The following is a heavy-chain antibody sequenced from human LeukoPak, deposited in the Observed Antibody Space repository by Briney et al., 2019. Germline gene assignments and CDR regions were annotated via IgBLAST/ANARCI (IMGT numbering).Heavy chain of an antibody. CDR2: IYPGDSDS. CDR1: GYRFISYW. J-gene: IGHJ4*02. V-gene: IGHV5-51*01. CDR3: ATPKVSGWNFDY. D-gene: IGHD6-19*01. Sequence: GESLKISCKGSGYRFISYWIGWVRQMPGKDLEGVGSIYPGDSDSRYSASFQSQLTTSANNSITNAYLQRRKLKPSGTTTYYYATPKVSGWNFDYWGQGTLVTVSS.